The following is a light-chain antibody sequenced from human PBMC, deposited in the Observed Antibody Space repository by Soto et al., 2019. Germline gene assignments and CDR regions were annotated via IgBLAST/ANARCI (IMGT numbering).Light chain of an antibody. J-gene: IGKJ5*01. Sequence: QMTQSPSSLSASVEARAPIICRASHNSSIYLNWYQLKPGEAPNLLMYGASYLKSGVPTRFSGSGSGTDFTLTISSLQPEDFAIYYCQQTYTTPEITFGQGTRLEI. CDR3: QQTYTTPEIT. CDR2: GAS. V-gene: IGKV1-39*01. CDR1: HNSSIY.